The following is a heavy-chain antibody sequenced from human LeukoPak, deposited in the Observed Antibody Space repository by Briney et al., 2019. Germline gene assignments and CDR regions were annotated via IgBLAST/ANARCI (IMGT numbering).Heavy chain of an antibody. V-gene: IGHV4-59*13. CDR3: ARRGRDGYNLAWYFDY. J-gene: IGHJ4*02. Sequence: SETLSLTCTVSGSSISNYHWSWIRQPPGKGLEYIGYIYNIESTYYNPSLKGRVTISADTSKKQFSLKLSSVTAADTAVYYCARRGRDGYNLAWYFDYWGQGTLVTVSS. CDR1: GSSISNYH. D-gene: IGHD5-24*01. CDR2: IYNIEST.